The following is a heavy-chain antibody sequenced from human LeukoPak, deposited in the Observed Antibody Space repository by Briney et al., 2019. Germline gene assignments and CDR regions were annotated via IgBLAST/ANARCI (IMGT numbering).Heavy chain of an antibody. J-gene: IGHJ5*02. CDR2: INHSGST. CDR1: GGSFSGYY. D-gene: IGHD2-21*01. CDR3: ARDSAGRLYNWFDP. V-gene: IGHV4-34*01. Sequence: SETLSLTCAVYGGSFSGYYWSWIRQPPGKGLEWIGEINHSGSTNYNPSLKSRVTISVDTSKNQFSLKLSSVTAADTAVYYCARDSAGRLYNWFDPWGQGTLVTVSS.